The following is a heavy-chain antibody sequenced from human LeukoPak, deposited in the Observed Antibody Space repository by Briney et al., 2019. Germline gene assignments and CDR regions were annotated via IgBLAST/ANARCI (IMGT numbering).Heavy chain of an antibody. CDR2: ISSSSSYI. J-gene: IGHJ4*02. Sequence: GGSLRLSCAASGITFNSYTMNWVRQAPGKGLEWVSSISSSSSYIYYAASVKGRFTISRDNAKNSLYLQMNRLRAEDTAVYYCARERQLERLAFGKEGSAFDYWGQGTLATVSS. CDR3: ARERQLERLAFGKEGSAFDY. CDR1: GITFNSYT. V-gene: IGHV3-21*01. D-gene: IGHD1-1*01.